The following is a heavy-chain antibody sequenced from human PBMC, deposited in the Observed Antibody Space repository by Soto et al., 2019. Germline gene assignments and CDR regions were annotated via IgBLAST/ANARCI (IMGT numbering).Heavy chain of an antibody. CDR1: GGSISSSNW. J-gene: IGHJ5*02. CDR3: ARGLDFDWLKPTFDP. V-gene: IGHV4-4*02. Sequence: QVQLQESGPGLVKPSGTLSLTCAVSGGSISSSNWWSWVRQPPGKGLEWIGEIYHSGSTNYNPSLKSRVTIXXDXSXXQFSLRLSSVTAADTAVYYCARGLDFDWLKPTFDPWGQGTLVTVSS. D-gene: IGHD3-9*01. CDR2: IYHSGST.